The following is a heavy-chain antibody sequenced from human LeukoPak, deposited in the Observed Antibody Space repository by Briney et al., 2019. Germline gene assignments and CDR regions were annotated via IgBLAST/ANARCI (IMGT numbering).Heavy chain of an antibody. CDR2: INHSGST. CDR1: GGSISSSSYY. CDR3: ARVGARRWLQREGRTSNWYFDL. J-gene: IGHJ2*01. V-gene: IGHV4-39*07. D-gene: IGHD5-24*01. Sequence: SETLSLTCTVSGGSISSSSYYWGWIRQPPGKGLEWIGEINHSGSTNYNPSLKSRVTISVDTSKNQFSLKLSSVTAADTAVYYCARVGARRWLQREGRTSNWYFDLWGRGTLVTVSS.